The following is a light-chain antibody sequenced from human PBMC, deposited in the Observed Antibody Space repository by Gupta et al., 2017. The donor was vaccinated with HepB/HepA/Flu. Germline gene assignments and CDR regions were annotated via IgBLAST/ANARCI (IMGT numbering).Light chain of an antibody. CDR2: SKN. J-gene: IGLJ2*01. CDR3: ATWDDSRRGPV. CDR1: SPNIENNN. V-gene: IGLV1-47*01. Sequence: QSVLTHAPSASATPGQRVTIPCSGSSPNIENNNVRWYQHVPGTAPTPLIYSKNQRPSGVPARCSAAKSGTSASLAISGVRSDEEADYYCATWDDSRRGPVFGGGTKLTVL.